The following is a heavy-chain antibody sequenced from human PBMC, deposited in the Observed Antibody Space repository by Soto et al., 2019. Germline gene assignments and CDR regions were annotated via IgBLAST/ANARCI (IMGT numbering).Heavy chain of an antibody. V-gene: IGHV1-3*01. D-gene: IGHD6-13*01. J-gene: IGHJ4*02. Sequence: ASVKVSCKASGYTFTNYAIHWVCQAPGQRLEWMGWINAGNGNTKYSQKFQGRVTITRDTSASTAYMELSSLRSEDTAVYYCARVGAAAGPYYFDYWGQGNLVTVSS. CDR2: INAGNGNT. CDR1: GYTFTNYA. CDR3: ARVGAAAGPYYFDY.